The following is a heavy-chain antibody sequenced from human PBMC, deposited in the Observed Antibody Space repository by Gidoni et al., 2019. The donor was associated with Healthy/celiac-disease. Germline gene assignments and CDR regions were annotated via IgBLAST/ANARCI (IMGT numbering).Heavy chain of an antibody. Sequence: EVQLVESGGGRVKPGGSVRLSCAASGFTFSSYSMNWVRQAPGKRLEWVSSISSSSYIDYADSVKGRVTISRDNAKNSLYLQMNSLRAEDTAVYYCARDGDLYYYDSSGPTLNYWGQGTLVTVSS. CDR2: ISSSSYI. D-gene: IGHD3-22*01. CDR3: ARDGDLYYYDSSGPTLNY. J-gene: IGHJ4*02. V-gene: IGHV3-21*01. CDR1: GFTFSSYS.